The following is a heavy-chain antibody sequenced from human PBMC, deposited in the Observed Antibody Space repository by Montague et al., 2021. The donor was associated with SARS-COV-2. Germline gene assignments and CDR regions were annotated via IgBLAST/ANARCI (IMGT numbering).Heavy chain of an antibody. CDR1: GFTFSSYD. Sequence: SLRLSCAASGFTFSSYDMHWVRQAPGKGLEWVAVIWYDGSNQYYGDSVKGRFTISRDNSKNTLYLQMNGLRAEDTAVYYCAREYSAPRWFGEYNRYGMDVWDQGTTVTVSS. J-gene: IGHJ6*02. CDR2: IWYDGSNQ. CDR3: AREYSAPRWFGEYNRYGMDV. D-gene: IGHD3-10*01. V-gene: IGHV3-33*08.